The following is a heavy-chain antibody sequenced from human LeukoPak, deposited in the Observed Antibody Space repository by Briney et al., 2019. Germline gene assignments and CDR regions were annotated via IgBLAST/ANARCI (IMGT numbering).Heavy chain of an antibody. J-gene: IGHJ5*02. CDR2: IYTSGST. D-gene: IGHD3-3*01. CDR1: GGSISSGSYY. Sequence: SQTLSLTCTVSGGSISSGSYYWSWIRQPAGKGLEWIGRIYTSGSTNYNPSLKSRVTISVDTSKNQFSLKLSSVTAADTAVYYCARLNDFWSGYNWFDPWGQGTLVTVSS. CDR3: ARLNDFWSGYNWFDP. V-gene: IGHV4-61*02.